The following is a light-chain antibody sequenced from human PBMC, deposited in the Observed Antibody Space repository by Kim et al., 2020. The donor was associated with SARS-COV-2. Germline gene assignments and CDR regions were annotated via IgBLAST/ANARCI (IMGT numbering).Light chain of an antibody. CDR3: SSYAGSNNGV. V-gene: IGLV2-8*01. CDR2: DVT. J-gene: IGLJ2*01. Sequence: GQSVTSSCTGSSSDIASYDYFSWYQQYPGKAPKLIIYDVTKRPSGVPDRFSGSKSANTASLTVSGLQAEDEADYYCSSYAGSNNGVFGGGTQLTVL. CDR1: SSDIASYDY.